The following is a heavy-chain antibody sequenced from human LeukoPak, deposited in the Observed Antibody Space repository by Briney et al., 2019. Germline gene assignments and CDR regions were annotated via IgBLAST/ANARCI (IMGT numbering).Heavy chain of an antibody. CDR3: ARDNGSGRGPFLDY. CDR1: GYTFTSYG. J-gene: IGHJ4*02. Sequence: GASVKVSCKASGYTFTSYGISWVRQAPGQGLEWMGIINPSGGSTSYAQKFQGRVTMTRDTSTSTVYMELSSLRSEDTAVYYCARDNGSGRGPFLDYWGQGTLVTVSS. D-gene: IGHD2-8*01. CDR2: INPSGGST. V-gene: IGHV1-46*01.